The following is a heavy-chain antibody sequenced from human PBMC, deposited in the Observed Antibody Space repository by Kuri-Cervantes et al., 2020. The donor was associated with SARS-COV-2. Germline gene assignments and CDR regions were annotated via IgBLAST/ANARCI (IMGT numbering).Heavy chain of an antibody. J-gene: IGHJ4*02. CDR2: IYYSGST. Sequence: GSLRLSCTVSGGSISSYYWSWIRQPPGKGLEWIGYIYYSGSTNYNPSLKSRVTISVDTSKNQFSLKLSSVTAADTAVYYCARFRAFQTYDYDFWSGYFDYWGQGTLVTVSS. D-gene: IGHD3-3*01. CDR1: GGSISSYY. CDR3: ARFRAFQTYDYDFWSGYFDY. V-gene: IGHV4-59*01.